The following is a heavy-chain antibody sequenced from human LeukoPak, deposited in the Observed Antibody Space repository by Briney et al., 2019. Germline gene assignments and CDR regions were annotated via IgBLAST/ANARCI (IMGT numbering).Heavy chain of an antibody. V-gene: IGHV3-7*01. J-gene: IGHJ4*02. D-gene: IGHD3-22*01. CDR1: GFTFSSYW. Sequence: PGGSLRLSCAASGFTFSSYWMSWVRQAPGKGLEWLANIKQDGSEKYYVDSVKGRFTISRDNAKNSLYLQMNSLRAEDTAVYYCARKSPEGYYYDSSGYPEYYFDYWGQGTLVTVSS. CDR3: ARKSPEGYYYDSSGYPEYYFDY. CDR2: IKQDGSEK.